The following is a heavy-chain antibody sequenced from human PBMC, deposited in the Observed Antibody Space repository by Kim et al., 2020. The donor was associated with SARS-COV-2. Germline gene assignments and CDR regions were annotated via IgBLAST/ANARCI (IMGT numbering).Heavy chain of an antibody. CDR1: GYTFTGYY. J-gene: IGHJ6*02. V-gene: IGHV1-2*06. CDR3: AREYSSSLGIFYYYYGMDV. Sequence: ASVKVSCKASGYTFTGYYMHWVRQAPGQGLEWMGRINPNSGGTNYAQKFQGRVTMTRDTSISTAYMELSRLRSDDTAVYYCAREYSSSLGIFYYYYGMDVWGQGTTVTVSS. CDR2: INPNSGGT. D-gene: IGHD6-13*01.